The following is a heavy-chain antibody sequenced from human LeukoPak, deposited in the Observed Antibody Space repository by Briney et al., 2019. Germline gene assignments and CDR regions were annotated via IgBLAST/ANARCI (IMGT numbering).Heavy chain of an antibody. CDR1: GYSFTTNW. V-gene: IGHV5-51*01. CDR2: IYPGDSDT. J-gene: IGHJ4*02. Sequence: GESLKISCKGSGYSFTTNWIVWVRQMPGKGQEWMGVIYPGDSDTRYTPSFQGQVTISADKSVSTAYLQWSSLKASDTAMYYCATTPLALTGETFDYWGQGTLVTVSS. D-gene: IGHD3-3*02. CDR3: ATTPLALTGETFDY.